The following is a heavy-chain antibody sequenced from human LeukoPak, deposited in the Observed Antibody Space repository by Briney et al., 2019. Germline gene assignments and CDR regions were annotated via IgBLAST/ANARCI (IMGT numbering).Heavy chain of an antibody. J-gene: IGHJ6*03. CDR1: GGPISSYY. Sequence: SETLSLICTVSGGPISSYYWSWIRQPAGKGLEWIGRIYTSGSTNYNPSLKSRFTMSVDTSKNQLSLKLSSVTAADTAVDYCARAVGGNYYYNYYMDVWGKGTTVTISS. D-gene: IGHD1-26*01. CDR2: IYTSGST. V-gene: IGHV4-4*07. CDR3: ARAVGGNYYYNYYMDV.